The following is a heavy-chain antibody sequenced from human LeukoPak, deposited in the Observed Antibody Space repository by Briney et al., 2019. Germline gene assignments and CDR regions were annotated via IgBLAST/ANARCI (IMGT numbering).Heavy chain of an antibody. J-gene: IGHJ4*02. D-gene: IGHD2-2*01. CDR2: ISYDGSDK. CDR3: ASAYCSSTSCLFFNY. V-gene: IGHV3-30*03. Sequence: QPGRSLRLSCAASGFTFSDYGMHWVRQAPGKGLEWAAAISYDGSDKYYADSVKGRFTISRDDSKKTLYLQMNSLRAEDTAVYYCASAYCSSTSCLFFNYWGQGTLVTVSS. CDR1: GFTFSDYG.